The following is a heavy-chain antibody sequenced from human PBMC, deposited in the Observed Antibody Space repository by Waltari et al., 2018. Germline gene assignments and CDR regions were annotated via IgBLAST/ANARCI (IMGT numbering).Heavy chain of an antibody. CDR1: GGSIGSHY. CDR3: ARVGSSHWVSRFNL. D-gene: IGHD2-2*01. V-gene: IGHV4-59*11. Sequence: QVQLQESGPGLVKPSETLSLTCPASGGSIGSHYWSWMRQPPGKGLEWIGYIYTSGGTNYNPSLKSRVTIAIDTSKNQFSLKLTSVTAADTAVYYCARVGSSHWVSRFNLWGRGTLVSVSS. J-gene: IGHJ4*02. CDR2: IYTSGGT.